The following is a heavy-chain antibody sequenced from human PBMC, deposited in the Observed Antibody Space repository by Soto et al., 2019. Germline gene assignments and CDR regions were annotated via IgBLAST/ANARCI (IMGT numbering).Heavy chain of an antibody. Sequence: GASVKVSCSVSGFTFSDYAMHWVRQAPGKGLEYVSSISSNGGPTYYAASVRGRFIISRDNSRNTLYLQMGSLRAEDTAVYYCVKDRWIDYWGQGILVTVS. CDR2: ISSNGGPT. D-gene: IGHD2-15*01. CDR3: VKDRWIDY. J-gene: IGHJ4*02. CDR1: GFTFSDYA. V-gene: IGHV3-64D*06.